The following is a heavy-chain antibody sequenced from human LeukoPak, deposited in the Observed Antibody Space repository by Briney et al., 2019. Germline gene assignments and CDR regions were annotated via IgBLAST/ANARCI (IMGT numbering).Heavy chain of an antibody. CDR2: IYNSGST. CDR3: ARADSSGWYFSGWFDP. Sequence: PSETLSLTCTVSGGSISNYYWTWIRQPPGKGLEWIGYIYNSGSTNYRPSLKSRVTISVDTSKNQVSLKLSSVTAADTAVYYCARADSSGWYFSGWFDPWGQGTLVTVSS. D-gene: IGHD6-19*01. J-gene: IGHJ5*02. CDR1: GGSISNYY. V-gene: IGHV4-59*01.